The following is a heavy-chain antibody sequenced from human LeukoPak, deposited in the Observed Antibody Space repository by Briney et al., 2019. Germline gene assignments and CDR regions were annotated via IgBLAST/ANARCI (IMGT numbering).Heavy chain of an antibody. J-gene: IGHJ4*02. V-gene: IGHV3-11*03. CDR1: GFTSSDYY. Sequence: GGSLRLSCAASGFTSSDYYMSWIRQAPGKGLEWVSYISSSSSYTNYADSVKGRFTISRDNAKNSLYLQMNSLRAEDTAVYYCGRKWLYCSGGSCYYFDYWGQGTLVTVSS. CDR2: ISSSSSYT. CDR3: GRKWLYCSGGSCYYFDY. D-gene: IGHD2-15*01.